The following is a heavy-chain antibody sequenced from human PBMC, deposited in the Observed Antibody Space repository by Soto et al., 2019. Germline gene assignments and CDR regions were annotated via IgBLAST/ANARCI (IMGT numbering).Heavy chain of an antibody. D-gene: IGHD2-2*01. CDR2: INPSGGST. J-gene: IGHJ6*02. CDR3: ARDFCSSTSCYAVAYYYYGMDV. CDR1: GYTFTSYY. V-gene: IGHV1-46*01. Sequence: ASVKVSCKASGYTFTSYYMHWVRQAPGQGLERMGIINPSGGSTSYAQKFQGRVTMTRDTSTSTVYMELSSLRSEDTAVYYCARDFCSSTSCYAVAYYYYGMDVWGQGTTVTVSS.